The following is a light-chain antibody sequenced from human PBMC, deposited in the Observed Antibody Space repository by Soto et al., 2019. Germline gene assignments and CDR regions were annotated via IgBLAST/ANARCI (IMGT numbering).Light chain of an antibody. CDR3: QQRSNWPCT. J-gene: IGKJ2*02. V-gene: IGKV3-11*01. CDR1: QSVSNY. Sequence: EIVLTQSPATLSLSPGERATLSYRASQSVSNYLAWYQQKPGQAPRLLIYDASTRATGIPARFSGSGSGTDFSLTITSLEPEDFAIYYCQQRSNWPCTFGQGTRLEIK. CDR2: DAS.